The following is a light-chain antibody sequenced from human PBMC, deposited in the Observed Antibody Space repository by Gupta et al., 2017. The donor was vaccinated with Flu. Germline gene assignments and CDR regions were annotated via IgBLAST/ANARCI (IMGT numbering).Light chain of an antibody. CDR2: END. CDR3: GTRDNSLRASV. J-gene: IGLJ3*02. V-gene: IGLV1-51*02. Sequence: SSSNIGSKFVSCYQQFPGTAPELLIYENDKRSSGIPDRFSASKSGTSATLAIAGLRTWDEAHYYCGTRDNSLRASVFGGGTKLTVL. CDR1: SSNIGSKF.